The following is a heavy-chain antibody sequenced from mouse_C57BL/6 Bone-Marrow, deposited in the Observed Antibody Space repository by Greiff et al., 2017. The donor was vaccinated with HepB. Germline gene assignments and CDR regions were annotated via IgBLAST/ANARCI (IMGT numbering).Heavy chain of an antibody. V-gene: IGHV1-53*01. Sequence: QVQLQQPGTELVKPGASVKLSCKASGYTFTSYWMHWVKQRPGQGLEWIGNINPSNGGTNYNEKFKSKATLTVDKSSSTAYMQLSSLPSEDSAVYYCARFPFYYGNYTDYWGQGTSVTVSS. CDR1: GYTFTSYW. CDR2: INPSNGGT. J-gene: IGHJ4*01. D-gene: IGHD2-1*01. CDR3: ARFPFYYGNYTDY.